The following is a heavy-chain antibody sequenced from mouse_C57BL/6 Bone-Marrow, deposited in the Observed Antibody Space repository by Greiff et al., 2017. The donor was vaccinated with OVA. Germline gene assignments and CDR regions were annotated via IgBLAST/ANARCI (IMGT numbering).Heavy chain of an antibody. Sequence: VKLVESGAELVRPGASVKLSCKASGYTFTDYYINWVKQRPGQGLEWIARIYPGSGNTYYNEKFKGKATLTAEKSSSTAYMQLSSLTSEDSAVYFCARGTTTVVDWYFDVWGTGTTVTVSS. D-gene: IGHD1-1*01. V-gene: IGHV1-76*01. CDR2: IYPGSGNT. J-gene: IGHJ1*03. CDR1: GYTFTDYY. CDR3: ARGTTTVVDWYFDV.